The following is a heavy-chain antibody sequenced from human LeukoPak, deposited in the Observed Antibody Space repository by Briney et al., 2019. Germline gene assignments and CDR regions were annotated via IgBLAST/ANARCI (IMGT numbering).Heavy chain of an antibody. J-gene: IGHJ4*02. V-gene: IGHV3-23*01. CDR2: IGASGGGI. D-gene: IGHD3-3*01. Sequence: PGGSLRLSCEASGFTFSSYAMSWVRQAPGKGLEWVSSIGASGGGIFYADSVKGRFTISRDNSKNTLYLQMNGLRAEDTAVYYCAKEFDSWSRSHYSYWGQGTLVTVSS. CDR3: AKEFDSWSRSHYSY. CDR1: GFTFSSYA.